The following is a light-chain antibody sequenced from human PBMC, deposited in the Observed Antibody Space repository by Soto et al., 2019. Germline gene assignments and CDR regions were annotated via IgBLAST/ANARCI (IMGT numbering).Light chain of an antibody. J-gene: IGKJ2*01. Sequence: EIVLTQSPGTLSLSPGERATLSCRASQSVSSSYLAWYQQKPGQAPRLLIYGASSRATGIPDRFSGSESGTFFTLTLNRQDPEDAAVYYRLQYCSLPDTFGQGTKLEIQ. CDR1: QSVSSSY. CDR3: LQYCSLPDT. CDR2: GAS. V-gene: IGKV3-20*01.